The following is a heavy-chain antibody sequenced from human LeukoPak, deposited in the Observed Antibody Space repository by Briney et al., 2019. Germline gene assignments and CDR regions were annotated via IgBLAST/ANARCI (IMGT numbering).Heavy chain of an antibody. CDR2: IKSDGSNT. J-gene: IGHJ4*02. D-gene: IGHD3-3*01. V-gene: IGHV3-74*01. Sequence: GGSLRLSCAASGFTFSSHWMHWVRQAPGKGLVWVSRIKSDGSNTNYADSVKGRFTISRDNAKNTLHLQMNSLRAEDTAVYYCARGGYYGSGRYYFDSWGQGTLVTVSS. CDR1: GFTFSSHW. CDR3: ARGGYYGSGRYYFDS.